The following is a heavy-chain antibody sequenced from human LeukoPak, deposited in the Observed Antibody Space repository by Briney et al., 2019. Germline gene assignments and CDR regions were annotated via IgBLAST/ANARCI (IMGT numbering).Heavy chain of an antibody. CDR3: VRDGMGGIKAFDM. J-gene: IGHJ3*02. CDR1: GFTFRSYW. CDR2: IKPDGSQK. V-gene: IGHV3-7*05. Sequence: PGGSLRLSCVGSGFTFRSYWMSWVRQAPGKGLEWVANIKPDGSQKYFVDSVRGRFTISRDNAKNSVYLQMTSLRAEDTALYYCVRDGMGGIKAFDMWGQGTVVTVSS. D-gene: IGHD3-10*01.